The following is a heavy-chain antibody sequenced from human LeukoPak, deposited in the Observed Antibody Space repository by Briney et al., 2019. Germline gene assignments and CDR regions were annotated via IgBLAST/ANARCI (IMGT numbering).Heavy chain of an antibody. V-gene: IGHV3-23*01. Sequence: GGSLRLSCAASGLTFNSYAMNWVRQAPGKGLEWVSVISGGGVNTYYADSVKGRFTISRDNGKNSLYLQMNSLRAEDTAVYYCARDSGWWRFDFWGQGTLVTVSS. CDR2: ISGGGVNT. J-gene: IGHJ4*02. CDR1: GLTFNSYA. D-gene: IGHD6-13*01. CDR3: ARDSGWWRFDF.